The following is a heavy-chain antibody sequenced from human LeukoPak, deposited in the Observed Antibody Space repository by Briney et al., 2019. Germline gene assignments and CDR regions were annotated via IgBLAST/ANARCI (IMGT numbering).Heavy chain of an antibody. CDR3: AKDRGDGSNRDGFFDY. J-gene: IGHJ4*02. CDR1: GFTFSNYA. V-gene: IGHV3-23*01. D-gene: IGHD5-24*01. Sequence: GGSLRLSCAACGFTFSNYAMSWVRQAPGKGLEWVSGIGGVAGSAYYADSVKGRFTISRDNSNNTLYLQMNSLRVEDTAAYYCAKDRGDGSNRDGFFDYWGQGTLVTVSS. CDR2: IGGVAGSA.